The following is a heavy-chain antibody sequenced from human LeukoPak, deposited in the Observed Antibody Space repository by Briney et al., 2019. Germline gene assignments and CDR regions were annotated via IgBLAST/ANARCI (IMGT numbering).Heavy chain of an antibody. V-gene: IGHV4-59*08. CDR1: GGSISSYY. D-gene: IGHD3-10*01. J-gene: IGHJ4*02. Sequence: SETLSLTCTVSGGSISSYYWSWIRQPPGKGLEWIGYIYYSGSTNYNPSFKSRVTISVDTSKNQFSLKLSSVTAADTAVYYCARRGAYYGSGSYYPFDCWGQGTLVTVSS. CDR3: ARRGAYYGSGSYYPFDC. CDR2: IYYSGST.